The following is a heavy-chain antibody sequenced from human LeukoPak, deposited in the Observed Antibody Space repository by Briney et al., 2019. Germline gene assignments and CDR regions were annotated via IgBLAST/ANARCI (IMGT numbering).Heavy chain of an antibody. CDR1: GFTFSNYW. CDR3: ARDLGGPDY. D-gene: IGHD3-16*01. J-gene: IGHJ4*02. Sequence: QPGGSLRLSCAASGFTFSNYWMHWVRQAPGTGLVWVSRINNDGSNTAYADAAKGRFSISRDNAKNTLYLQMNSLRVEDTAVYYCARDLGGPDYWGQGTLVTVSS. V-gene: IGHV3-74*01. CDR2: INNDGSNT.